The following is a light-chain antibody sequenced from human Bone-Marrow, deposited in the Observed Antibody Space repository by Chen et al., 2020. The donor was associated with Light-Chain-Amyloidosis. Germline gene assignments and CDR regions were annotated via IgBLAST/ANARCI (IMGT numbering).Light chain of an antibody. V-gene: IGKV3-20*01. J-gene: IGKJ3*01. CDR3: QQYGSSPFT. CDR2: GAS. Sequence: EIVLTQSPGTLSLSPGERATLSCRASQSVSNSYLAWYQQKPGQAPRLVMYGASRRTTGIPDRFSGSGSGTDFTLTIRTLEPEDFAVYYCQQYGSSPFTFGPGTKVDIK. CDR1: QSVSNSY.